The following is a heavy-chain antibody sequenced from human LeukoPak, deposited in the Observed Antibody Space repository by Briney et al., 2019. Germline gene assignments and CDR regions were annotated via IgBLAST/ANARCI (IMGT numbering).Heavy chain of an antibody. D-gene: IGHD1-26*01. CDR3: ARQSSRERYYGMDV. J-gene: IGHJ6*02. CDR1: GGSISSYY. CDR2: IYYSGST. V-gene: IGHV4-59*08. Sequence: SQTLSLTCTVSGGSISSYYWSWIRQPPGKGLEGIGYIYYSGSTNYNPSLKSRVTISVDTSKNQFSLKLSSVTAADTAVYYCARQSSRERYYGMDVWGQGTTVTVSS.